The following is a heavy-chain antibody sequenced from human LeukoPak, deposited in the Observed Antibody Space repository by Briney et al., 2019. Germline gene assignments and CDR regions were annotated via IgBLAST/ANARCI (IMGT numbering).Heavy chain of an antibody. D-gene: IGHD1-1*01. J-gene: IGHJ4*02. CDR2: ISSSSSYI. V-gene: IGHV3-21*01. Sequence: GGSLRLSCAASGFTFDDYGMSWVRQAPGKGLEWVSSISSSSSYIYYADSVKGRFTISRDNAKNSLYLQMNSLRAEDTAVYYCAERRDCGQGTLVTVSS. CDR1: GFTFDDYG. CDR3: AERRD.